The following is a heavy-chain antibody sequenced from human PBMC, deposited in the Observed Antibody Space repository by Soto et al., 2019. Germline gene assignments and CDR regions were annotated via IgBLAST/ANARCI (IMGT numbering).Heavy chain of an antibody. J-gene: IGHJ4*02. CDR3: AKARDQQWVRLPFDY. V-gene: IGHV3-23*01. Sequence: EVQLLESGGGLVQPGGSLRLSCVGSGFFFSSYTMTWVRQAPGKGLEWVSSFSATSENTYYADSVMGRFTISRDNSKNTLFLQMNSLTAEDTAMYYCAKARDQQWVRLPFDYWGQGILVSFSS. CDR2: FSATSENT. D-gene: IGHD6-19*01. CDR1: GFFFSSYT.